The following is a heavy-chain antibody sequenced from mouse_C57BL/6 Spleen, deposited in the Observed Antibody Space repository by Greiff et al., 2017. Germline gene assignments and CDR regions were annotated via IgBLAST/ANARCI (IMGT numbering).Heavy chain of an antibody. V-gene: IGHV1-55*01. J-gene: IGHJ1*03. CDR3: ARIYYYGSYWYFDV. D-gene: IGHD1-1*01. CDR2: IYPGSGST. Sequence: VQLKQPGAELVKPGASVKMSCKASGYTFTSYWITWVKQRPGQGLEWIGDIYPGSGSTNYNEKFKSKATLTVDTSSSTAYMQLSSLTSEDSAVYYCARIYYYGSYWYFDVWGTGTTVTVSS. CDR1: GYTFTSYW.